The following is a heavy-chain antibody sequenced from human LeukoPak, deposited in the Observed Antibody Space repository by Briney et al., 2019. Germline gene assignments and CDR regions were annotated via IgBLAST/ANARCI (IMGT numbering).Heavy chain of an antibody. Sequence: GGSLRLSCAASGFTFSSYVMSWVRQAPGKGLEWVSAISGSGGSTYYADSVKGRFTISRDNSKNTLYLQMNTLRAEDTAVYYCAKAYDFWSGPTYYFDYWGQGTLVTVSS. CDR3: AKAYDFWSGPTYYFDY. CDR2: ISGSGGST. D-gene: IGHD3-3*01. V-gene: IGHV3-23*01. CDR1: GFTFSSYV. J-gene: IGHJ4*02.